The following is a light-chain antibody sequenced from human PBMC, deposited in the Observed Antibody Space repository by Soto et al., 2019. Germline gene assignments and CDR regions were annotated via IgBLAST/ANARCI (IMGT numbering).Light chain of an antibody. J-gene: IGKJ1*01. CDR2: SGF. V-gene: IGKV1-17*01. CDR3: LQVRTFPWT. CDR1: QGIRDE. Sequence: DIQVTQSPASLSASVGDSVTITCRTNQGIRDEVAWYQQKPGKATQRLIYSGFNLQSGVPSRFSGRGSGTEFTLTINSLQPEDFATYYCLQVRTFPWTFGQGTQV.